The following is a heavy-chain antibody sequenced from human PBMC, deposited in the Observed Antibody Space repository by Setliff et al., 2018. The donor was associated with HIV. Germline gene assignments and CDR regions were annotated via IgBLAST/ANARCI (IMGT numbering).Heavy chain of an antibody. CDR2: SHTSGTT. D-gene: IGHD1-1*01. Sequence: KPSETLSLTCTVSGGSFNNYYWSWIRQRPGKGLEWIGYSHTSGTTNHNSSLKSRVTISIDTSKNQFSLMLTSVTAADTAAYYCTRTGTWTYPYDYWGQGTLVTVSS. CDR3: TRTGTWTYPYDY. J-gene: IGHJ4*02. CDR1: GGSFNNYY. V-gene: IGHV4-4*08.